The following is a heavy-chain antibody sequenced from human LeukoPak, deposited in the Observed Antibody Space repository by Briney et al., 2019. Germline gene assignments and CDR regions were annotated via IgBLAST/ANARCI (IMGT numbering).Heavy chain of an antibody. CDR1: GGSISSYY. D-gene: IGHD2-2*01. Sequence: SETLSLTCTVSGGSISSYYWSWIRQPPGKGLEWIGYIYYSGSTNYNPSLKSRVTISVDTSKNQFSLKLSSVTAADTAVYYCARFLSSRYYYMDVWGKGTTVTVSS. V-gene: IGHV4-59*01. CDR3: ARFLSSRYYYMDV. CDR2: IYYSGST. J-gene: IGHJ6*03.